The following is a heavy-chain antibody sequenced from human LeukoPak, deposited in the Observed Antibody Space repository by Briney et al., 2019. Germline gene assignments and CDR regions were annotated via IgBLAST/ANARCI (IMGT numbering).Heavy chain of an antibody. J-gene: IGHJ4*02. D-gene: IGHD5-18*01. V-gene: IGHV3-30*02. Sequence: PGGSLRLSCAASGFTFSSYGMHWVRQAPGKGLEWVAFIRYDGSNKCYADSVKGRFTISRDNSKNTLYLQMNSLRAEDTAVYYCANSDVDTAMVMVDFFDYWGQGTLVTVSS. CDR3: ANSDVDTAMVMVDFFDY. CDR2: IRYDGSNK. CDR1: GFTFSSYG.